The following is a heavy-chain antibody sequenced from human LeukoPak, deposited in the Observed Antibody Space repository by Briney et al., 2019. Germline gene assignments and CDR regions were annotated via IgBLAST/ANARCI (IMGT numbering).Heavy chain of an antibody. D-gene: IGHD3-10*01. V-gene: IGHV1-8*01. CDR3: ARGLRLWFGELHWFDP. CDR2: MNPNSGNT. CDR1: GYTFTSYD. J-gene: IGHJ5*02. Sequence: GASVKVSCNASGYTFTSYDINWVRQATGQGLEWMGWMNPNSGNTGYAQKFQGRVTITRDTSASTAYMELSSLRSEDMAVYYCARGLRLWFGELHWFDPWGQGTLVTVSS.